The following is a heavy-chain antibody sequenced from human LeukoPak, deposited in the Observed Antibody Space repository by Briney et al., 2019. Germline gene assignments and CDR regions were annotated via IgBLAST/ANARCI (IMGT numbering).Heavy chain of an antibody. CDR3: AKDQVGATAAFDY. CDR2: IKEDGGEG. D-gene: IGHD1-26*01. V-gene: IGHV3-7*03. CDR1: GFTFSSYW. Sequence: PGGSLRLSCAASGFTFSSYWMTWVRQAPGKGLEWVANIKEDGGEGYYVDSVKGRFTVSRDNAKNSLYLQLTSLRAEDTAVYYCAKDQVGATAAFDYWGQGTLVTVSS. J-gene: IGHJ4*02.